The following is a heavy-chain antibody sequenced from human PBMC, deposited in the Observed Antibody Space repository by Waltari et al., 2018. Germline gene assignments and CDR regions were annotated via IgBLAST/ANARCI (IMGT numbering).Heavy chain of an antibody. J-gene: IGHJ4*02. CDR1: GCSISSGGYS. CDR2: IYHSGST. D-gene: IGHD6-6*01. Sequence: QLQLQESGSGLVKPSQTLSLTCAVSGCSISSGGYSWSWIRQPPGKGLEWIGYIYHSGSTYYNPSLKILFTISVDRSKNQFSLKLSSVTAADTAVYYCARAGIGSSSPLFDYWGQGTLVTVSS. CDR3: ARAGIGSSSPLFDY. V-gene: IGHV4-30-2*01.